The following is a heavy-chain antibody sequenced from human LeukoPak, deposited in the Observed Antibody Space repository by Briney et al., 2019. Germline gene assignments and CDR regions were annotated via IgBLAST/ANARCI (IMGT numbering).Heavy chain of an antibody. CDR3: AGSGSGYYGMDV. J-gene: IGHJ6*02. CDR2: ISYDGSNK. Sequence: GGSLRLSCAASGFTFSSYAMHWVRRAPGKGLEWVAVISYDGSNKYYADSVKGRFTISRDNSKNTLYLQMNSLRAEDTAVYYCAGSGSGYYGMDVWGQGTTVTVSS. V-gene: IGHV3-30-3*01. CDR1: GFTFSSYA. D-gene: IGHD3-10*01.